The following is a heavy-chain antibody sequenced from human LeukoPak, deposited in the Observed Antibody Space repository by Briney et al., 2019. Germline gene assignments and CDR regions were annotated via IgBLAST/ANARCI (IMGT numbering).Heavy chain of an antibody. CDR2: IIPILGIA. J-gene: IGHJ6*02. D-gene: IGHD2-21*02. Sequence: SVKVSCKASGGTFSSYAISWVRQAPGQGLEWMGRIIPILGIANYAQKFQGRVTITADKSTSTAYMELSSLRSEDTAVYYCATLVTKLGYYYYGMDVWGQGTTVTVSS. CDR1: GGTFSSYA. CDR3: ATLVTKLGYYYYGMDV. V-gene: IGHV1-69*04.